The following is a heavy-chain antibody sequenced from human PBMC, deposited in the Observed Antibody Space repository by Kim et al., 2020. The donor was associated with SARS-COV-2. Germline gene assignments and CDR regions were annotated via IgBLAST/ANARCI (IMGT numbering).Heavy chain of an antibody. J-gene: IGHJ3*02. CDR2: INTNTGNP. Sequence: ASVKVSCKTSGYTFTSYGMNWVRQAPGQGLEWMGSINTNTGNPTYAQGFTGRFVFSLDASVTTAYLQIDSLKAEDTAMYYCARDSTAFDIWGQGTVVTVSS. CDR1: GYTFTSYG. V-gene: IGHV7-4-1*01. CDR3: ARDSTAFDI.